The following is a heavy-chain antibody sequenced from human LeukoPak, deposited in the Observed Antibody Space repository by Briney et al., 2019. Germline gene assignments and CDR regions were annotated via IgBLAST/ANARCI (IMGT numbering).Heavy chain of an antibody. CDR1: GFTVSSNY. V-gene: IGHV3-53*01. D-gene: IGHD1-26*01. Sequence: GGSLRHSCAASGFTVSSNYMSWVRQAPGKGLEWVSVIYSGGSTYYADSVKGRFTISRDNSKNTLYLQMNSLRAEDTAVYYCARLLVGAHFFDYWGQGTLVTVSS. J-gene: IGHJ4*02. CDR3: ARLLVGAHFFDY. CDR2: IYSGGST.